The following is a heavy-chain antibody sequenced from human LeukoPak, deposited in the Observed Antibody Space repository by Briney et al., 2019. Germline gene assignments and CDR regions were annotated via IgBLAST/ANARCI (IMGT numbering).Heavy chain of an antibody. CDR3: AKLIVVVVAATESADAFDI. J-gene: IGHJ3*02. Sequence: PGGSLRLSCAASGFTFSSYGMPWVRQAPGKGLEWVAVISYDGSNKYYADSVKGRFTISRDNSKNTLYLQMNSLRAEDTAVYYCAKLIVVVVAATESADAFDIWGQGTMVTVSS. CDR2: ISYDGSNK. D-gene: IGHD2-15*01. V-gene: IGHV3-30*18. CDR1: GFTFSSYG.